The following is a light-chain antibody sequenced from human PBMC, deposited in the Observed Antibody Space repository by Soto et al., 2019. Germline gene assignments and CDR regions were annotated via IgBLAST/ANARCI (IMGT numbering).Light chain of an antibody. Sequence: EIVLTQSPATLSLSQGERATLTCRASQSVSSSYLAWFQQKPGQAPRLLIYGASSRATGIPDRFSGSGSGTDFTLTISRLEPEDFAVYYCQQYGNAPFTFGPGTKVDIK. J-gene: IGKJ3*01. CDR2: GAS. CDR1: QSVSSSY. CDR3: QQYGNAPFT. V-gene: IGKV3-20*01.